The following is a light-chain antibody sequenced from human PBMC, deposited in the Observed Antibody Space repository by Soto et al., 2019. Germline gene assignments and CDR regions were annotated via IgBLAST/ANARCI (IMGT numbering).Light chain of an antibody. V-gene: IGKV1-39*01. CDR3: QQSYSIPLT. CDR1: QSIVTY. Sequence: DIQMTQSPSSLSASVGDRVSITCRTSQSIVTYLNWFQQKPGKAPNLLIYAASTLQSGVPSRFSGTGTGKDFTLTISSLQPEDFATYYCQQSYSIPLTFGGGTKVDIK. J-gene: IGKJ4*01. CDR2: AAS.